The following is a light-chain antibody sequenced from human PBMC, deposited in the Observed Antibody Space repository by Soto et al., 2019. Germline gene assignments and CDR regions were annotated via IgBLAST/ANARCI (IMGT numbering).Light chain of an antibody. CDR3: SSYAGSNNYVV. CDR1: SSDVGGYNF. CDR2: EVS. J-gene: IGLJ2*01. V-gene: IGLV2-8*01. Sequence: QSALTQPPSASGSPGQSVAISCTGTSSDVGGYNFVSWYQQHPGQAPTLIIYEVSKRPSGVPDRFSGSKSGNTASLTVSGLQAEDEADYYCSSYAGSNNYVVFGGGTKLTVL.